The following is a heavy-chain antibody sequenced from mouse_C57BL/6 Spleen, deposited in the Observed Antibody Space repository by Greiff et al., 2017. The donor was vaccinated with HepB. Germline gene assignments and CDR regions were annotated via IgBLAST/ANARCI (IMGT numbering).Heavy chain of an antibody. D-gene: IGHD1-1*01. CDR1: GFSFNTYA. CDR3: VRHLGGSSYGYAMDY. V-gene: IGHV10-1*01. J-gene: IGHJ4*01. CDR2: IRSKSNNYAT. Sequence: EVQLVESGGGLVQPKGSLKLSCAASGFSFNTYAMNWVRQAPGKGLEWVARIRSKSNNYATYYADSVKDRFTISRDDSESMLYLQMNNLKTEDTAMYYCVRHLGGSSYGYAMDYWGQGTSVTVSS.